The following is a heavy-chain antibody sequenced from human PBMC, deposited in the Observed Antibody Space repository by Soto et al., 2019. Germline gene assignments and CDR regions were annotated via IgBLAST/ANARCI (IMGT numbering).Heavy chain of an antibody. V-gene: IGHV2-5*02. D-gene: IGHD3-22*01. J-gene: IGHJ4*02. CDR3: AHIQRVVAQGYYFDY. CDR1: GFSLSTSGVG. CDR2: IYWDDDK. Sequence: QITLKESGPTLVKPTQTLTLTCTFSGFSLSTSGVGVGWIRQPPGKALEWLALIYWDDDKRYSPSLKSRLTITKDTSKNQVVLTMTNMDPVDTATYDCAHIQRVVAQGYYFDYWGQGTLVTVSS.